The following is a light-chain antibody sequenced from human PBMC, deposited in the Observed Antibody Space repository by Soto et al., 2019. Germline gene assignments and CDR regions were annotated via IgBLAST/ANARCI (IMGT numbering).Light chain of an antibody. CDR2: AAS. CDR3: QQYGGSPLYT. Sequence: EIVLTQSPGTLSLSPGERATLSCRASQSVTSNYFAWYQQRPGQAPRLLIYAASTRATGIPDRFSGSGSGTDFTLTISRLEPEDSAVYYCQQYGGSPLYTFGQGTKLEIK. CDR1: QSVTSNY. V-gene: IGKV3-20*01. J-gene: IGKJ2*01.